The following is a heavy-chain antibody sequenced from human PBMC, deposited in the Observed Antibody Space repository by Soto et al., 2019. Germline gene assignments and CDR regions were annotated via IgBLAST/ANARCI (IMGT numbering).Heavy chain of an antibody. D-gene: IGHD3-3*01. J-gene: IGHJ6*03. V-gene: IGHV1-8*01. CDR2: MNPNSGNT. Sequence: QVRVVQSGAEVKKPGGSVKVSCKASGYTFTSYDINWVRQATGQGLEWMGWMNPNSGNTGYAQKFQGRVTMTRNTSISTAYMELSSLRSEDTAVYYCARGTANYDFWSGYRAYYYYYMDVWGKGTTVTVSS. CDR1: GYTFTSYD. CDR3: ARGTANYDFWSGYRAYYYYYMDV.